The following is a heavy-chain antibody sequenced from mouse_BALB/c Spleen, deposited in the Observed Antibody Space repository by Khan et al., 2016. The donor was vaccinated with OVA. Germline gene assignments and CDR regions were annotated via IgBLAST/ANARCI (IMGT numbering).Heavy chain of an antibody. D-gene: IGHD2-1*01. Sequence: QIQLVQSGPELKKPGETVKISCKASGYTFTNYVMNWVKQAPGKGLKWMGWINTYTGEPTYSDDFKGRFAYSSETSASTPYLQINNLKNEDTATYFCARGNRDFDYWGQGTTLPVSS. CDR3: ARGNRDFDY. CDR1: GYTFTNYV. CDR2: INTYTGEP. J-gene: IGHJ2*01. V-gene: IGHV9-3-1*01.